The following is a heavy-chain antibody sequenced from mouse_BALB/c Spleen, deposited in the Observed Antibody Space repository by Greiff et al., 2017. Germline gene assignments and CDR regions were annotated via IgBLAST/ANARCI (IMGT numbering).Heavy chain of an antibody. J-gene: IGHJ2*01. V-gene: IGHV5-12-2*01. CDR2: ISNGGGST. D-gene: IGHD1-1*01. CDR3: ARHEGYYGYVDY. CDR1: GFTFSSYT. Sequence: EVQLVESGGGLVQPGGSLKLYCAASGFTFSSYTMSWVRQTPEKRLEWVAYISNGGGSTYYPDTVKGRFTISRDNAKNTLYLQMSSLKSEDTAMYYCARHEGYYGYVDYWGQGTTLTVSS.